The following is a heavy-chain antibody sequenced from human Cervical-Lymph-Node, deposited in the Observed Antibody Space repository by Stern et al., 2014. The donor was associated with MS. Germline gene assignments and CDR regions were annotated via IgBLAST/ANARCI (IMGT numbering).Heavy chain of an antibody. V-gene: IGHV1-69*01. CDR1: GGDFRKYA. D-gene: IGHD3-3*01. J-gene: IGHJ4*02. Sequence: QVQLVQSGAEVKKPGSSVKVSCKTSGGDFRKYAFNWVRQAPGQGLEWMGGTIPIFDTADYAQKFQGRVTITADESTNTTYMELSSLKSDDTAVYYCARGSVYYDFWSSYYGHFQFWGQGTLVTVSS. CDR3: ARGSVYYDFWSSYYGHFQF. CDR2: TIPIFDTA.